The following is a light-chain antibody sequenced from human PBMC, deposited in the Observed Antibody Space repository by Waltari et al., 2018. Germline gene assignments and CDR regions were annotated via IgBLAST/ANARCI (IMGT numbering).Light chain of an antibody. Sequence: QVALTQPASGVGFSGTANPHPRLGSHQYIGAQTLCSWYQRLPGKGPKLLIFDVTYRPSGISNRFSGSKSGNTASLTISGLQAEDEGDYFCSSYTTNSTVRGVFGTGTMVTVL. CDR3: SSYTTNSTVRGV. CDR1: QYIGAQTL. CDR2: DVT. V-gene: IGLV2-14*03. J-gene: IGLJ1*01.